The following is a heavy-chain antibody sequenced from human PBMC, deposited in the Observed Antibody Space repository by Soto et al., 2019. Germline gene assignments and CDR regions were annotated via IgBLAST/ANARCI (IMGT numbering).Heavy chain of an antibody. CDR3: AKVFYYGSESPRYYYCAMDV. CDR1: GFTFSSYA. D-gene: IGHD3-10*01. V-gene: IGHV3-23*01. Sequence: EVQLLESGGGLVQPGGSLRLSCAASGFTFSSYAMNWVRQAPGKGLEWVSTISGSGGSAYYADSVKGRFTISRDNSKNTLYLQMNSLRGEDTAVYYCAKVFYYGSESPRYYYCAMDVWGQGTTVTVSS. J-gene: IGHJ6*02. CDR2: ISGSGGSA.